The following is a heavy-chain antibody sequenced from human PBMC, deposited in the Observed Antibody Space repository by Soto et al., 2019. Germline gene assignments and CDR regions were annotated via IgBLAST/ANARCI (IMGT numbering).Heavy chain of an antibody. D-gene: IGHD2-2*01. CDR3: ARDGDCSSTSCYAFDI. CDR2: ISSNGGST. CDR1: EFTFSSYA. V-gene: IGHV3-64*01. Sequence: EVQLVESGGGLVQPGGSLRLSCAASEFTFSSYAMHWIRQAPGKGLEYVSAISSNGGSTYYANSVKGRFTISRDNSKNTLYLQMGSLRAEDMAVYYCARDGDCSSTSCYAFDIWGQGTMVTVSS. J-gene: IGHJ3*02.